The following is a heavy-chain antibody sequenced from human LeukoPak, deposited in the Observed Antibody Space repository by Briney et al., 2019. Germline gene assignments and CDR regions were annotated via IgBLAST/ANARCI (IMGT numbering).Heavy chain of an antibody. J-gene: IGHJ4*02. D-gene: IGHD6-13*01. CDR1: GYSISSGYY. Sequence: PSETLSLTCVVSGYSISSGYYWGWIRQPPGKGLEWIANIYHSGRAYYNPSLKSRVTTSLDTSKNQFSLNLTSVTAADTAVYYCARWLPAAGYSFDYWGQGTLVTVSS. CDR2: IYHSGRA. CDR3: ARWLPAAGYSFDY. V-gene: IGHV4-38-2*01.